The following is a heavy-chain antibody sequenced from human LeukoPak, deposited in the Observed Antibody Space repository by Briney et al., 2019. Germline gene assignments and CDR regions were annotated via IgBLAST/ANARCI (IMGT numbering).Heavy chain of an antibody. CDR1: GFRLWSYR. V-gene: IGHV3-7*01. CDR2: LQQYERDK. D-gene: IGHD1/OR15-1a*01. CDR3: ARAMADIKRGGTRRKYYTYTDV. Sequence: GVSLRLFCGASGFRLWSYRVRWVRRARGKVRAWLAHLQQYERDKYYVATVKGRFTISRDNAKTSLYLQMNSLRAEDTAVYYCARAMADIKRGGTRRKYYTYTDVWGKGTTVTVSS. J-gene: IGHJ6*03.